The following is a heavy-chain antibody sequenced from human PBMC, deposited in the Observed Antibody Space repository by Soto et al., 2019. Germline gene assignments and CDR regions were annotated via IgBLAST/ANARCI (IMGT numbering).Heavy chain of an antibody. J-gene: IGHJ6*02. V-gene: IGHV4-4*02. CDR2: IYHSGST. D-gene: IGHD5-18*01. CDR1: SGSISSSHW. CDR3: ARGAPRLPSMDV. Sequence: QVQLQESGPGLVKPSGTLSLTCAVSSGSISSSHWWSWVRQPPGKGLEWIGEIYHSGSTNYNPSLKSRVTMSLDKSKNQFSLKLSSVTAADTAVYYCARGAPRLPSMDVWGQGTTVTVSS.